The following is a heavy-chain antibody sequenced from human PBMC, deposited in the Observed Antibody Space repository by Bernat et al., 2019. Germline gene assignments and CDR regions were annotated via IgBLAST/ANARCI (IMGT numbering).Heavy chain of an antibody. CDR1: GYTVTSYG. CDR3: ARDSGYDDNWFDP. D-gene: IGHD6-13*01. Sequence: QVQLVQSGAEVKKPGASVKVSCKASGYTVTSYGISWVRQASGQGLGWMGWISAYNGNTNYAQKLQGRVTMTTDTSTSTAYMEMRSLRYDDAAVYYWARDSGYDDNWFDPWGQGTLVTVSS. CDR2: ISAYNGNT. V-gene: IGHV1-18*01. J-gene: IGHJ5*02.